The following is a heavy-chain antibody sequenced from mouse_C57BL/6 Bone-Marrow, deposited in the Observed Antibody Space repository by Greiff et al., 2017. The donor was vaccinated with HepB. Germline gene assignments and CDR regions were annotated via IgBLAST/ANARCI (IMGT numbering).Heavy chain of an antibody. CDR3: ARNYDYDGKAMDY. D-gene: IGHD2-4*01. J-gene: IGHJ4*01. Sequence: DVHLVESGGGLVKPGGSLKLSCAASGFTFSDYGMHWVRQAPEKGLEWVAYISSGSSTIYYADTVKGRFTISRDNAKNTLFLQMTSLRSEDTAMYYCARNYDYDGKAMDYWGQGTSVTVSS. V-gene: IGHV5-17*01. CDR1: GFTFSDYG. CDR2: ISSGSSTI.